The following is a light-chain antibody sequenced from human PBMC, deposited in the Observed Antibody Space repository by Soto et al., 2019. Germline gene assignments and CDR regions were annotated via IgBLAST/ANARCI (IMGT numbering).Light chain of an antibody. J-gene: IGKJ4*01. Sequence: IQVTQSPSSVSASVGDRVTITGRASQPISSWLAWYQQKPGQPPNLLIYSASTLRSGVPSRFSGSESGTLFTLTITNLQPEDFATYYCQQASSFPLTFGGGTKVEVK. CDR3: QQASSFPLT. V-gene: IGKV1-12*01. CDR1: QPISSW. CDR2: SAS.